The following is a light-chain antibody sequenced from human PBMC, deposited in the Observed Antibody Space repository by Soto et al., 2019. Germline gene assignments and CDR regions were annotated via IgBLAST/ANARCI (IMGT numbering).Light chain of an antibody. CDR1: SSNIGAGYD. Sequence: QPVLTQPPSVSGAPGQRVTISCTGSSSNIGAGYDVHWYQQLPGTAPKLLIYGNSNRPSVVPDRFSGSKSGTSASLAITGLQAEDEADYYCQSYDSSLSGRVVFGGGTQLTVL. CDR2: GNS. J-gene: IGLJ2*01. V-gene: IGLV1-40*01. CDR3: QSYDSSLSGRVV.